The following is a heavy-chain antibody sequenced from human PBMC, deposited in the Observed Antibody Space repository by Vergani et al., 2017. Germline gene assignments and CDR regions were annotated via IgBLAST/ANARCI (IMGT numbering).Heavy chain of an antibody. Sequence: EVQLLESGGGLIQSGGSLRLSCAASGFTFSDYAMTWVRQTPGKGLEWISVIVGGGYSTWYADSVQGRFTISRDNSKNTLYLRMNNLRVEDTARYYCAKEGYYSSTWINSHYLDYWGQGTLVTVSS. CDR2: IVGGGYST. V-gene: IGHV3-23*01. CDR1: GFTFSDYA. D-gene: IGHD2-2*01. CDR3: AKEGYYSSTWINSHYLDY. J-gene: IGHJ4*02.